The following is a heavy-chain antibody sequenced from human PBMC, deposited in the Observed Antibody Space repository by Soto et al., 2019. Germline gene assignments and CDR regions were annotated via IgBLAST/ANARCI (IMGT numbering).Heavy chain of an antibody. CDR1: GDSVSSNSAA. V-gene: IGHV6-1*01. D-gene: IGHD3-22*01. CDR3: ARDKGPDYYDSSGYNKWYFDY. J-gene: IGHJ4*02. CDR2: TYYRSKWYN. Sequence: SQTLSLTCAISGDSVSSNSAAWNWIRQSPSRGLEWLGRTYYRSKWYNDYAVSVKSRITINPDTSKNQFSLQLNSVTPEDTAVYYCARDKGPDYYDSSGYNKWYFDYWGQGTLVTVS.